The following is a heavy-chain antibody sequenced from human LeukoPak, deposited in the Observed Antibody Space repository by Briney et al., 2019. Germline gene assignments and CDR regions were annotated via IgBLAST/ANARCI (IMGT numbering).Heavy chain of an antibody. CDR3: ARGRPGSYYTFQV. D-gene: IGHD3-10*01. V-gene: IGHV3-74*01. Sequence: GGSLRLSCAASGFTFSSYWMHWVRQAPGKGLVWVSRIKSDGSTNYADSVKGRFTISRDSAKNSVSLQLSSLTAEDTAVYYCARGRPGSYYTFQVWGQGTLVSVSS. CDR2: IKSDGST. CDR1: GFTFSSYW. J-gene: IGHJ4*02.